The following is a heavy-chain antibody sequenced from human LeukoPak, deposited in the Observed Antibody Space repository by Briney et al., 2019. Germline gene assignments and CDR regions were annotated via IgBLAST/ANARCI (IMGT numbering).Heavy chain of an antibody. CDR2: ISSSSSYI. D-gene: IGHD3-22*01. CDR1: GFTFSSYS. Sequence: GGSLRLSCAASGFTFSSYSMNWVCQAPGKGLEWVSSISSSSSYIYYADSVKGRFTISRDNAKNSLYLQMNSLRAEDTAVYYCARELYNHYDSSGYPDDYWGQGTLVTVSS. V-gene: IGHV3-21*01. CDR3: ARELYNHYDSSGYPDDY. J-gene: IGHJ4*02.